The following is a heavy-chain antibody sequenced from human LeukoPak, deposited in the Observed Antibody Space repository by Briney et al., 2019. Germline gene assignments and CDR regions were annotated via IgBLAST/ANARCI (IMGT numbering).Heavy chain of an antibody. V-gene: IGHV1-46*01. Sequence: ASVKVSCKTSGYTFTNNWMHWVRQAPGQGLEWVGVINPTGTSTLYAQNFQGRVTLTRDMSTTTDYMELRSLTSEDTAVYYCARAKQQPSPYYYYYMDVWGKGTTVTISS. D-gene: IGHD6-13*01. J-gene: IGHJ6*03. CDR1: GYTFTNNW. CDR2: INPTGTST. CDR3: ARAKQQPSPYYYYYMDV.